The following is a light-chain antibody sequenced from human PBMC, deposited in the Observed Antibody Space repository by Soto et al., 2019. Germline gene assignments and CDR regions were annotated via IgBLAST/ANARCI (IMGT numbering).Light chain of an antibody. Sequence: QSALTQPPSASGSPGQSVTISCTGTSSDVGGYNYVSWYQQHPGKAPKLMIYEVSKWPSGVPDRFSGSKSGNTASLTVSGLQAEDEAEYYCSSYAGSNNHVVFGGGTKLTVL. CDR1: SSDVGGYNY. CDR3: SSYAGSNNHVV. J-gene: IGLJ2*01. V-gene: IGLV2-8*01. CDR2: EVS.